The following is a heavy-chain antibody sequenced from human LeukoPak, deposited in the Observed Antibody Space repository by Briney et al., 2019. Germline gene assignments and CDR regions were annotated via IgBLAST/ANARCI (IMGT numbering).Heavy chain of an antibody. D-gene: IGHD3-10*01. CDR1: GYTFTGYY. CDR3: ARELAYYGSGSYSVFDY. CDR2: INPNSGGT. J-gene: IGHJ4*02. V-gene: IGHV1-2*02. Sequence: ASVKVSCKASGYTFTGYYMHWVRQAPGQGLEWMGWINPNSGGTNYAQKFQGRVTITRDTSISTAYMELSRLRSDDTAVYYCARELAYYGSGSYSVFDYWGQGTLVTVSS.